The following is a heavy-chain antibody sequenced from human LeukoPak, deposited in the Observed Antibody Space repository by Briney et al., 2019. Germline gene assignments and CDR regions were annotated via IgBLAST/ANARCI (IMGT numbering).Heavy chain of an antibody. J-gene: IGHJ4*02. CDR1: GFTFSSYG. CDR2: ISYDGSNK. CDR3: AKDGPYYDSSGVDY. Sequence: PGGSLRLSCAASGFTFSSYGMHWVRQAPGKGLEWVAVISYDGSNKYYADSVKGRFTISRDNSKNTLYLQMNSLRAEGTAVYYCAKDGPYYDSSGVDYWGQGTLVTVSS. V-gene: IGHV3-30*18. D-gene: IGHD3-22*01.